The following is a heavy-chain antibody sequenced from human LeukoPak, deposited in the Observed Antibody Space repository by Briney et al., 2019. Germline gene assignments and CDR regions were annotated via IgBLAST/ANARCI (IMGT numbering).Heavy chain of an antibody. CDR3: ARGPHWDPHFDY. CDR2: IYYSGST. Sequence: SETLSLTCTVSGGSISSYYWSWIRQPPGKGLEWIGYIYYSGSTNYNPSLKSRVTISVDTSKNQFSLRLSSVTAADTAVYYCARGPHWDPHFDYWGQGTLVTVSS. D-gene: IGHD7-27*01. V-gene: IGHV4-59*01. J-gene: IGHJ4*02. CDR1: GGSISSYY.